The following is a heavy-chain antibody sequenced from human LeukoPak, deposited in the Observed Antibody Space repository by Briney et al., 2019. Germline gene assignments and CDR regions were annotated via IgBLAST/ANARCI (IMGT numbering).Heavy chain of an antibody. CDR2: IKSKIDGGTI. V-gene: IGHV3-15*01. Sequence: GGSLRLSCVASGFTFSDAWMSWVRQAPGKGLEWVGRIKSKIDGGTIDYAAPVKGRFTISRDDSRNTLYLQMNSLKTEDAAVYYCTTRRQDGWWGQGTLVTVSS. D-gene: IGHD2-15*01. CDR1: GFTFSDAW. J-gene: IGHJ4*02. CDR3: TTRRQDGW.